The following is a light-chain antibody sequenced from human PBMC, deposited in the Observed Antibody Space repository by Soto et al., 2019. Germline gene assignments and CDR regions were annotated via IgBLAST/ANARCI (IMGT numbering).Light chain of an antibody. J-gene: IGLJ2*01. CDR3: GTWDSSLSAV. Sequence: QSVLTQPPSVSAAPGQKVTISCSGSSSNIGSNYVSWYQHLPGTAPKLLIYDNNKRPSGIPDRFSGSQSGTSATLGITGLQTGDEVDYYCGTWDSSLSAVFGGGTKLTVL. V-gene: IGLV1-51*01. CDR1: SSNIGSNY. CDR2: DNN.